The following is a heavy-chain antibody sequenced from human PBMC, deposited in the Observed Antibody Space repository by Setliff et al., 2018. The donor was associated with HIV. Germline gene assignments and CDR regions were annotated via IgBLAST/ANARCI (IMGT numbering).Heavy chain of an antibody. CDR3: ARRDGRSMNAFEI. D-gene: IGHD6-13*01. CDR1: DYTFTTYW. Sequence: GESLKISCKALDYTFTTYWIGWVRQMPGEGLEWMGIIYPDDSNIRYNPSFQNRVTISADKSITTAYLQINNLKASDTATYYCARRDGRSMNAFEIWGPGTMVTVSS. CDR2: IYPDDSNI. V-gene: IGHV5-51*01. J-gene: IGHJ3*02.